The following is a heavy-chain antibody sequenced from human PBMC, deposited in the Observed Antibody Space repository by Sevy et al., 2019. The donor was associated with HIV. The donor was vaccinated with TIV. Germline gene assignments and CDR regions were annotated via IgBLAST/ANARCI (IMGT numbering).Heavy chain of an antibody. CDR1: GFTFSDYY. CDR2: ISSSSSYT. Sequence: GGYLRLSCAASGFTFSDYYMSWIRQAPGKGLEWVSYISSSSSYTKYADSVKGRFTISRDNAKNSLYLQMNSLRSEVTAVYYCAREAVGPDYDFWSGYYIRRYYYYYGMDVWGQGTSVTVSS. D-gene: IGHD3-3*01. J-gene: IGHJ6*02. CDR3: AREAVGPDYDFWSGYYIRRYYYYYGMDV. V-gene: IGHV3-11*06.